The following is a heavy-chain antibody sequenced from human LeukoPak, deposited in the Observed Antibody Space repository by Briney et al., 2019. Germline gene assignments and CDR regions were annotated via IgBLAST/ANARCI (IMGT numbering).Heavy chain of an antibody. CDR1: GFTFSSYA. Sequence: GGSLRLSCAASGFTFSSYAMSWVRQAPGKGLGWVSAISGSGGSTYYADSVKGRFTISRDNSKNTLYLQMNSLRAEDTAVYYCARRGYSSGWYIDYWGQGTLVTVSS. CDR3: ARRGYSSGWYIDY. V-gene: IGHV3-23*01. J-gene: IGHJ4*02. CDR2: ISGSGGST. D-gene: IGHD6-19*01.